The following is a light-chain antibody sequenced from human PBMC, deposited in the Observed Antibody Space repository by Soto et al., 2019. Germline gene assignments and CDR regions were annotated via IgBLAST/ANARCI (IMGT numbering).Light chain of an antibody. J-gene: IGKJ1*01. CDR1: QTVRNNY. CDR3: QQYNNWPPGWT. Sequence: EFVLTQSPGTLSLSPGERATLSCRASQTVRNNYLAWYQQKPGQAPRLLIYDASSRATGIPDRFSGGGSGTDFTLTISRLEPEDFAVYYCQQYNNWPPGWTFGQGTKVDIK. CDR2: DAS. V-gene: IGKV3-20*01.